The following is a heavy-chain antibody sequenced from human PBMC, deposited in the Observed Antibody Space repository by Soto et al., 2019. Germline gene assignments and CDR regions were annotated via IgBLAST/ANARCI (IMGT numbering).Heavy chain of an antibody. J-gene: IGHJ5*02. Sequence: SETLSLTCTVSGGSISSSSYYWGWIRPPPGKGLEWIGSIYYSGSTYYNPSLKSRVTIPVDTSKTQFSLKLSSVTAADTAVYYCARQLSGGYYDSPNPFDPWGQGTLVT. CDR3: ARQLSGGYYDSPNPFDP. CDR1: GGSISSSSYY. D-gene: IGHD3-22*01. V-gene: IGHV4-39*01. CDR2: IYYSGST.